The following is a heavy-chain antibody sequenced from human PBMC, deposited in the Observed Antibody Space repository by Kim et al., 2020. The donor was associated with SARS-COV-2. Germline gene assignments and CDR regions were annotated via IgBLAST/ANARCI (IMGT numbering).Heavy chain of an antibody. D-gene: IGHD3-3*01. Sequence: YAQKFQGRVTMTGDTSISTAYMELSRLRSDDTAVYYCARDGDFWSGSLDYWGQGTLVTVSS. J-gene: IGHJ4*02. V-gene: IGHV1-2*02. CDR3: ARDGDFWSGSLDY.